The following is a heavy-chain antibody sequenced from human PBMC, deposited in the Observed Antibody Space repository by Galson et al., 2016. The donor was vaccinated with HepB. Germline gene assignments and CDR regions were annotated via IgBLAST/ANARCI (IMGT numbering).Heavy chain of an antibody. Sequence: SLRLSCAASGFPFSRYWMHWVRQAPGKGLVWVSRINSDGSSTIYADSVRGRFSISRDNAKNTLYLQMNSLRAEDTALYYCVREDYGDDPVYYYYYGMDVWGQGTTVSVSS. CDR3: VREDYGDDPVYYYYYGMDV. J-gene: IGHJ6*02. CDR1: GFPFSRYW. D-gene: IGHD4-17*01. V-gene: IGHV3-74*01. CDR2: INSDGSST.